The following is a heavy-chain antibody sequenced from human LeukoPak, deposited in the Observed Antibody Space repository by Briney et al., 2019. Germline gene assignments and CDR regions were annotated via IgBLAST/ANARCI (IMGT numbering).Heavy chain of an antibody. CDR1: GGSISSSNW. Sequence: SEALSLTCAVSGGSISSSNWWSWVRQPPGKGLEWIGEIYHSGSTNYNPSLKSRVTISVDKSKNQFSLKLSSVTAADTAVYYCARQGNSWYYFDYWGQGTLVTVSS. D-gene: IGHD6-13*01. J-gene: IGHJ4*02. V-gene: IGHV4-4*02. CDR3: ARQGNSWYYFDY. CDR2: IYHSGST.